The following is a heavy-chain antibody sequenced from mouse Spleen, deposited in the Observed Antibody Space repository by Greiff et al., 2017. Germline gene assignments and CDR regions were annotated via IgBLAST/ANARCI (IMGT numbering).Heavy chain of an antibody. V-gene: IGHV14-3*02. J-gene: IGHJ3*01. Sequence: VHVKQSGAELVKPGASVKLSCTASGFNIKDTYMHWVKQRPEQGLEWIGRIDPANGNTKYDPKFQGKATITADTSSNTAYLQLSSLTSEDTAVYYCAPNYEAYWGQGTLVTVSA. CDR2: IDPANGNT. D-gene: IGHD2-1*01. CDR3: APNYEAY. CDR1: GFNIKDTY.